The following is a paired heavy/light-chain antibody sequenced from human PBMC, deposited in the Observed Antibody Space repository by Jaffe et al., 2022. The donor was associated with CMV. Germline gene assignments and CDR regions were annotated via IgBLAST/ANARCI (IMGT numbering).Heavy chain of an antibody. V-gene: IGHV3-21*01. CDR2: ISSSSSYI. J-gene: IGHJ6*02. CDR1: GFTFSSYS. CDR3: ARDVLRFLEWSLYYYGMDV. Sequence: EVQLVESGGGLVKPGGSLRLSCAASGFTFSSYSMNWVRQAPGKGLEWVSSISSSSSYIYYADSVKGRFTISRDNAKNSLYLQMNSLRAEDTAVYYCARDVLRFLEWSLYYYGMDVWGQGTTVTVSS. D-gene: IGHD3-3*01.
Light chain of an antibody. J-gene: IGLJ3*02. CDR3: LLYYGGARV. V-gene: IGLV7-43*01. CDR2: STS. Sequence: QTVVTQEPSLTVSPGGTVTLTCASSTGAVTSGYYPNWFQQKPGQAPRALIYSTSNKHSWTPARFSGSLLGGKAALTLSGVQPEDEAEYYCLLYYGGARVFGGGTKLTVL. CDR1: TGAVTSGYY.